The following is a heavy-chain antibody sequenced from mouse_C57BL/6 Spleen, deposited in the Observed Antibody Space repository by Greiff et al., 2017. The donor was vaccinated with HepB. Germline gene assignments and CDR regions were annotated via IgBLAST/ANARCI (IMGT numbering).Heavy chain of an antibody. Sequence: VQLQQPGTELVKPGASVKLSCKASGYTFTSYWMHWVKQRPGQGLEWIGNINPSNGGTNYNEKFKSKATLTVDKSSSTAYMQLSSLTSEDSAVYYCARSGYDYDLPFAYWGQGTLVTVSA. CDR2: INPSNGGT. J-gene: IGHJ3*01. CDR3: ARSGYDYDLPFAY. D-gene: IGHD2-4*01. V-gene: IGHV1-53*01. CDR1: GYTFTSYW.